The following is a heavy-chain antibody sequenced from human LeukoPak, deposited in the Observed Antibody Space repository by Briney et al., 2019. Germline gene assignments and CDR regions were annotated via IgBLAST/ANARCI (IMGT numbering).Heavy chain of an antibody. CDR2: IYYSGGT. Sequence: ASETLSLTCTVSGGSISTYYWSWIRQPPGKGLEWIGHIYYSGGTNYSPSLKTRVTISVDTSKNQSSLKLSSVTAADTAVYYCARYPAYGGTYYFDYWGQGTLVTVPS. D-gene: IGHD1-26*01. CDR1: GGSISTYY. V-gene: IGHV4-59*01. J-gene: IGHJ4*02. CDR3: ARYPAYGGTYYFDY.